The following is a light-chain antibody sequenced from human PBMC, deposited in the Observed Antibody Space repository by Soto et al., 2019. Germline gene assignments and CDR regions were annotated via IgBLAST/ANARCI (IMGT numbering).Light chain of an antibody. CDR1: QSVADN. J-gene: IGKJ5*01. Sequence: EVVMTQSPATLSVSPGERVTLSCRSSQSVADNLAWFQQKPGQGPRLLFYGASTRATGIPARFSGSGSETDFTLTVSSLRSEDSAVYYCQQYNYWPITFGQGIRLEI. V-gene: IGKV3-15*01. CDR3: QQYNYWPIT. CDR2: GAS.